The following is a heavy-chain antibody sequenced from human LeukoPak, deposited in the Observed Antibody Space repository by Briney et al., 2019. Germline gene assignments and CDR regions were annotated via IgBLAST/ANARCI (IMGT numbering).Heavy chain of an antibody. Sequence: ASVKVSCKASGYSFTGYYVHWVRQAPGQGLEWMGWINPNSGDTNYAQKFQGRVTMTRDTSISTAYMELSRLRSDDTAVYYCARVGGDRLRDDIWGQGTMVTVSS. CDR3: ARVGGDRLRDDI. V-gene: IGHV1-2*02. CDR2: INPNSGDT. J-gene: IGHJ3*02. CDR1: GYSFTGYY. D-gene: IGHD5-12*01.